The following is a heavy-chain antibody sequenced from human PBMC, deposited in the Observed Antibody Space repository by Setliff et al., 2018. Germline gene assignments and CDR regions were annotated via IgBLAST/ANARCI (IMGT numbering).Heavy chain of an antibody. V-gene: IGHV3-74*03. J-gene: IGHJ6*02. CDR3: ARAYYGTVNGYSSYYGWAV. CDR1: GFTFSSYW. D-gene: IGHD3-9*01. CDR2: VNDDGSSA. Sequence: TGGSLRLSCAASGFTFSSYWMHWVRQDPGKGLVWVSRVNDDGSSAMYADSVKGRFTMSRDNAKNTLYLQMNSLRAEDTAVYYCARAYYGTVNGYSSYYGWAVWGQGTTVTVS.